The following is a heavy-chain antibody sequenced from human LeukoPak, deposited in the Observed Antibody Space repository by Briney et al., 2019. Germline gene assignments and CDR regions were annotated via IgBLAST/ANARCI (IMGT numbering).Heavy chain of an antibody. CDR3: ASPINYDYVWGSYYS. V-gene: IGHV3-11*04. CDR2: ISSSGSTI. Sequence: GGSLRLSCAASGFTFSDYYMSWIRQAPGKGLEWVSYISSSGSTIYYADSVKGRFTISRDKAKNSLYLQMNSLRAEDTAVYYCASPINYDYVWGSYYSWGQGTLVTVSS. D-gene: IGHD3-16*01. J-gene: IGHJ5*02. CDR1: GFTFSDYY.